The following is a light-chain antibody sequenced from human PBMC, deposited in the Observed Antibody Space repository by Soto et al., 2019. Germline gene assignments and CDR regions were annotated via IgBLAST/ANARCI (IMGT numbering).Light chain of an antibody. Sequence: QSVLTQLPSAYGIPGQRVTISCSGSSSNIGSNTVNWYQQLPGTAPKLLIYSNNQRPSGVPDRFSGSKSGTSASLAISGFQSEDEADYYCAAWDDSLNGYVFGTGTKVTVL. CDR3: AAWDDSLNGYV. V-gene: IGLV1-44*01. CDR2: SNN. CDR1: SSNIGSNT. J-gene: IGLJ1*01.